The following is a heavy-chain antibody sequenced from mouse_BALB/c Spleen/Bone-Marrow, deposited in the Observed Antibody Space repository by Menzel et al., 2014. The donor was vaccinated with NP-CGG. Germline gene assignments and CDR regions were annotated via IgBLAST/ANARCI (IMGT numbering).Heavy chain of an antibody. V-gene: IGHV2-4-1*01. CDR3: ARNWGYGYLFYAMDY. J-gene: IGHJ4*01. Sequence: VQLQQSGPGLVQPSQSLSITCTVSGFSLTSYGVHWVRQSPGKGLEWLGVIWSGGSTDYNAAFISRLSISKDNSKSQVFFKMNSLQADDIAIYYCARNWGYGYLFYAMDYWGQGTSVTVSS. CDR2: IWSGGST. CDR1: GFSLTSYG. D-gene: IGHD1-2*01.